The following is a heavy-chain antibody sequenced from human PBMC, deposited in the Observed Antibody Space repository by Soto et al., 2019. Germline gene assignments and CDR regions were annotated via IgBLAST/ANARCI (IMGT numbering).Heavy chain of an antibody. CDR1: GGSIYTDDW. D-gene: IGHD3-16*01. Sequence: QVRLQESGPGLVEPSGTLSLTCTVSGGSIYTDDWWTWVRQTPGKGLEWMGDVHQLVGTNYNPSLRSRVTISIDKSKDQFSLELTSVTAADTAVYYCANWGGLNLPRLYWGPGTLVAVSS. J-gene: IGHJ4*02. V-gene: IGHV4-4*02. CDR3: ANWGGLNLPRLY. CDR2: VHQLVGT.